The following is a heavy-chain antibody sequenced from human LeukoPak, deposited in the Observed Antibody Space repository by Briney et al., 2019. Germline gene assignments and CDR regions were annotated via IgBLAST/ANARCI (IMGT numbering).Heavy chain of an antibody. Sequence: PSGTLPLTCAVSVGSISSGNWWTWVRQSPGKGLEWIGEIYHNGTLNYNPSLKSRVTISADSFKNHFSLKLTSVTAADTAVYYCATAPILRGEGGEHYKYGMDVWGQGTTVIVSS. V-gene: IGHV4-4*02. J-gene: IGHJ6*02. CDR2: IYHNGTL. CDR1: VGSISSGNW. CDR3: ATAPILRGEGGEHYKYGMDV. D-gene: IGHD2-2*02.